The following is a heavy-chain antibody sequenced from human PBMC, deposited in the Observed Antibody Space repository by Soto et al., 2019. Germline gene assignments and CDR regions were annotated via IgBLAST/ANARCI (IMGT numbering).Heavy chain of an antibody. CDR1: GYRFTSYW. CDR3: ARKDKSGYLNWFDP. Sequence: GESLKISCRTSGYRFTSYWIAWVRQMPGKGLEWMGIIFPSDSDTRYSPSFQGQVTISADRSTSTVFLQWASLKASDIAVYFCARKDKSGYLNWFDPWGQGTLVTVSS. D-gene: IGHD3-22*01. V-gene: IGHV5-51*01. CDR2: IFPSDSDT. J-gene: IGHJ5*02.